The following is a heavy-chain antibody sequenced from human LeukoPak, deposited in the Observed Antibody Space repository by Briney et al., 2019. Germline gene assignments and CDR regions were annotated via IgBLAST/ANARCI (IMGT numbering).Heavy chain of an antibody. CDR3: ARSNQADDY. CDR2: INPGGSSI. CDR1: GFTFSSYW. J-gene: IGHJ4*02. Sequence: GGSLRLSCAASGFTFSSYWMHWVRQVPGKGLVWVARINPGGSSITYADSVKGRFTISRDNAKNTLYLQMDSLRAEDTGVYYCARSNQADDYWGQGTLVTVST. V-gene: IGHV3-74*01.